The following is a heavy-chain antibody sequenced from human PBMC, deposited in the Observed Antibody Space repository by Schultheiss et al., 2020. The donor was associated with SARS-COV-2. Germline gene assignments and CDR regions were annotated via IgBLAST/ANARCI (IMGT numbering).Heavy chain of an antibody. Sequence: GESLKISCAASGFTFSSYAMHWVRQAPGKGLEWVAVISYDGSNKYYADSVKGRFTISRDNSKNTLYLQLNSLRVDDTAVYYCAQGLHGDRPLWGQGTLVTVSS. CDR3: AQGLHGDRPL. CDR2: ISYDGSNK. D-gene: IGHD4-17*01. CDR1: GFTFSSYA. V-gene: IGHV3-30*04. J-gene: IGHJ4*02.